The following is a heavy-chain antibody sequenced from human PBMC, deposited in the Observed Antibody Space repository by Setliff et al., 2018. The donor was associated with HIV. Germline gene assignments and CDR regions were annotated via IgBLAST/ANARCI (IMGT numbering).Heavy chain of an antibody. CDR3: ARDRGWEIQYGFDY. CDR2: MNEDGSNR. V-gene: IGHV3-7*03. D-gene: IGHD1-26*01. CDR1: VFSFRSYW. J-gene: IGHJ4*02. Sequence: PGGSLRLSCSASVFSFRSYWMIWVRQAPGKGLEWVASMNEDGSNRYFVDSVKGRFTISRDNDKNSLYLQMNSLRAEDTAVYYCARDRGWEIQYGFDYWGQGTLVTVSS.